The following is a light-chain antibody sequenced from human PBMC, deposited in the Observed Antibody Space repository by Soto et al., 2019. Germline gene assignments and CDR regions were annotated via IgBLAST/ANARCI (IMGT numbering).Light chain of an antibody. CDR3: HQRRDWSLT. Sequence: ELVLTQSPATLSLSPGERATLSCRASQTLSNFLSWYQQKPGQAPRLLIYDTSNRATGIPARFSGSGSGTDFTLTISSLEPEDFAIYYCHQRRDWSLTFGGGTEVEIK. V-gene: IGKV3-11*01. J-gene: IGKJ4*01. CDR1: QTLSNF. CDR2: DTS.